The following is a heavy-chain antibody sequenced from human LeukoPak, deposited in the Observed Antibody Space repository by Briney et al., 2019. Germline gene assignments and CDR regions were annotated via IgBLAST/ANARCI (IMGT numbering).Heavy chain of an antibody. D-gene: IGHD2-21*02. CDR3: AKTAYYYYSGVDV. CDR1: GFTSSSYA. Sequence: GGSLRLSCAASGFTSSSYAMSWVRQAPGKGLEWVSVISGSGGATYYADSVKGRFTISRDNSKDTLFLQMNSLRAEDTAVYFCAKTAYYYYSGVDVWGQGTTVTVSS. V-gene: IGHV3-23*01. J-gene: IGHJ6*02. CDR2: ISGSGGAT.